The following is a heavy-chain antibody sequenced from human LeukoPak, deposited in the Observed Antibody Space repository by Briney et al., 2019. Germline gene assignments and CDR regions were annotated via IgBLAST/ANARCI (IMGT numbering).Heavy chain of an antibody. V-gene: IGHV4-34*01. CDR2: INHSGST. Sequence: SETLSLTCAVYGGSFSGYYWSWIRQPPGKGLEWIGEINHSGSTNYNPSLKSRVTISVDTSKNQFSLKLSSVTAADTAVYYCARVRGVTRNWFDPWGEGTLVTVSS. J-gene: IGHJ5*02. CDR3: ARVRGVTRNWFDP. CDR1: GGSFSGYY. D-gene: IGHD3-10*01.